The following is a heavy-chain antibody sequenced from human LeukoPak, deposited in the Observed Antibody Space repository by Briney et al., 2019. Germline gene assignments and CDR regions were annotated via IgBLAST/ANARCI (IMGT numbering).Heavy chain of an antibody. J-gene: IGHJ4*02. CDR1: GGSFSGYY. Sequence: SETLSLTCAVYGGSFSGYYWSWIRQPPGKGLEWIGEINHSGSTNYNPSLKSRVTISVDTSKNQFSLKLSSVTAADTAVYYCARGSGGTAARYYFDYWGQGTLATVSS. CDR3: ARGSGGTAARYYFDY. CDR2: INHSGST. D-gene: IGHD6-13*01. V-gene: IGHV4-34*01.